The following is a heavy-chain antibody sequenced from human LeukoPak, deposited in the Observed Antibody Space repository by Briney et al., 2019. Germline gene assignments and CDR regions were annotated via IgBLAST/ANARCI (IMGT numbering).Heavy chain of an antibody. CDR2: ISSSGSTI. Sequence: GGSPRLSCAASGFTFSDYYMSWIRQAPGKGLEWVSYISSSGSTIYYADSVKGRFTISRDNAKNSLYLQMNSLRAEDTAVYYCASVGIAVAGYYYYYYMDVWGKGTTVTVSS. V-gene: IGHV3-11*04. CDR1: GFTFSDYY. J-gene: IGHJ6*03. CDR3: ASVGIAVAGYYYYYYMDV. D-gene: IGHD6-19*01.